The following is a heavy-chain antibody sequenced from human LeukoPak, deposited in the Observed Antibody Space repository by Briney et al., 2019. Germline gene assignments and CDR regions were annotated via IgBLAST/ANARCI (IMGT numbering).Heavy chain of an antibody. V-gene: IGHV3-23*01. CDR3: AKDLGFSSSWYYFDY. Sequence: GGSLRLSCVASGITFSSYAMSWVRQAPGKGLEWVSGISDNGGSTYYADSVKGRSTISRDNSKNTLYLQMNSLRAEDTAVYYCAKDLGFSSSWYYFDYWGQGTLVTVSS. J-gene: IGHJ4*02. CDR2: ISDNGGST. D-gene: IGHD6-13*01. CDR1: GITFSSYA.